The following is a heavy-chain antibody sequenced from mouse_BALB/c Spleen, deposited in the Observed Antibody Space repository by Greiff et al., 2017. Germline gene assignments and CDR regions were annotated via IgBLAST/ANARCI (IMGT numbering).Heavy chain of an antibody. CDR1: GFNIKDTY. Sequence: DVKLQESGAELVKPGASVKLSCTASGFNIKDTYMHWVKQRPEQGLEWIGRIDPANGNTKYDPKFQGKATITADTSSNTAYLQLSSLTSEDTAVYYCARKKLRRGYYAMDYWGQGTSVTVSS. V-gene: IGHV14-3*02. CDR2: IDPANGNT. CDR3: ARKKLRRGYYAMDY. J-gene: IGHJ4*01. D-gene: IGHD2-12*01.